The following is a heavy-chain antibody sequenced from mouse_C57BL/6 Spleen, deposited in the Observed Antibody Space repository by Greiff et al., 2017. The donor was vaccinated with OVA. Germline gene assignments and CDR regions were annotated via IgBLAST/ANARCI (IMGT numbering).Heavy chain of an antibody. CDR2: ISDGGSYT. Sequence: EVKLVESGGGLVKPGGSLKLSCAASGFTFSSYAMSWVRQTPEKRLEWVATISDGGSYTYYPDNVKGRFTISRDNAKNNLYLQMSHLKAEDTAMYYCAGRAWFAYWGQGTLVTVSA. CDR1: GFTFSSYA. J-gene: IGHJ3*01. CDR3: AGRAWFAY. V-gene: IGHV5-4*03.